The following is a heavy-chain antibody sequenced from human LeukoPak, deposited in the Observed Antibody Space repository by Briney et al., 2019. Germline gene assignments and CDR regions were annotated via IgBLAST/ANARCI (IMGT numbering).Heavy chain of an antibody. CDR3: AKRSDLEEYSSGWYVYNYYYGMGV. CDR1: GFTFSSYA. Sequence: TGGSLRLSCAASGFTFSSYAMSWVRQAPGKGLEWVSAISGSGGSTYYADSVKGRFTIPRDNSKNTLYLQMNSLRAEDTAVYYCAKRSDLEEYSSGWYVYNYYYGMGVWGQGTTVTVSS. V-gene: IGHV3-23*01. J-gene: IGHJ6*02. D-gene: IGHD6-19*01. CDR2: ISGSGGST.